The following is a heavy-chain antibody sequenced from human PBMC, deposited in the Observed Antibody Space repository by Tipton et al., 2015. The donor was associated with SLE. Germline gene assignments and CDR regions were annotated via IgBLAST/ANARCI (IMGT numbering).Heavy chain of an antibody. J-gene: IGHJ6*03. CDR2: ISDSGST. CDR3: ARLRQTYYYYMDV. CDR1: GGSVRSHY. V-gene: IGHV4-59*08. Sequence: TLSLTCTVSGGSVRSHYWSWIRQSPGKGLEWIGYISDSGSTHYNPSLKSRVAISVDTSKNHFSLILTSVSAADTAVYYCARLRQTYYYYMDVWGKGTTVTVSS.